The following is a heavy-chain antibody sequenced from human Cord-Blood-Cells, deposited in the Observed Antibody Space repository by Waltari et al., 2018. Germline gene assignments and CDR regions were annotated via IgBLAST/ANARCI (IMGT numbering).Heavy chain of an antibody. D-gene: IGHD3-22*01. CDR1: GGPIRSSTW. J-gene: IGHJ4*02. CDR2: IYHRGGT. Sequence: QVQLQESGPGLVKPSGPLSLTCAVSGGPIRSSTWCSWVRQPAGARLEWIGEIYHRGGTNYNPSLKSRVTISVDKSKNQFSLKLSSVTAADTAVYYCARARRYYYDSSGYYQSPFDYWGQGTLVTVSS. CDR3: ARARRYYYDSSGYYQSPFDY. V-gene: IGHV4-4*02.